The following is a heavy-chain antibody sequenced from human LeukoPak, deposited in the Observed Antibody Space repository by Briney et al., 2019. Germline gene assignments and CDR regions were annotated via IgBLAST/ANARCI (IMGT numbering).Heavy chain of an antibody. J-gene: IGHJ4*02. V-gene: IGHV3-23*01. Sequence: GGSLRLSCAASGFTFSSYAMSWVRQAPGKGLEWVSAISGSGGSTYYADSVKGRFTISRDNSKNTLYLQMNSLRAEDTAVYYCLGITMIGDSSYWGQGTLVTVSS. D-gene: IGHD3-22*01. CDR3: LGITMIGDSSY. CDR1: GFTFSSYA. CDR2: ISGSGGST.